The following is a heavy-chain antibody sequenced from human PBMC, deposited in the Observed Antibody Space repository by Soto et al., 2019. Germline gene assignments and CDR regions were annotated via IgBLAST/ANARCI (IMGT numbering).Heavy chain of an antibody. J-gene: IGHJ6*03. CDR2: INPNSGGT. Sequence: ASVKVSCKASGYTFTGYYMHWVRQAPGQGLEWMGWINPNSGGTNYAQKFQGWVTMTRDTSISTAYMELSRLRSDDTAVYYCARDGAPVGATDYYYYYMDVWGKGTTVTVSS. V-gene: IGHV1-2*04. CDR1: GYTFTGYY. D-gene: IGHD1-26*01. CDR3: ARDGAPVGATDYYYYYMDV.